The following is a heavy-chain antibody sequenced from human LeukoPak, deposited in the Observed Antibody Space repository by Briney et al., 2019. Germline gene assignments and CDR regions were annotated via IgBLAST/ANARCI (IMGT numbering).Heavy chain of an antibody. J-gene: IGHJ4*02. CDR1: GFTFSNYW. V-gene: IGHV3-7*01. CDR3: ARDTRD. CDR2: INQDGSEK. Sequence: VGSLRLSCAASGFTFSNYWMTWFRQAPGKGLDWVATINQDGSEKFYVDSVKGRFTISRDNAKNSLYLQMNNLIAEDTAVYYCARDTRDWGQGILVTVSS. D-gene: IGHD1-1*01.